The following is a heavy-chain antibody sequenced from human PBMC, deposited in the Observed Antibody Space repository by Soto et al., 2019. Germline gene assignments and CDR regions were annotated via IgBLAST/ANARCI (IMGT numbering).Heavy chain of an antibody. V-gene: IGHV3-30-3*01. CDR1: GFSFSRHG. Sequence: GGSLRLSCAASGFSFSRHGMHWVRQAPGKGLEWAAVISYDGSNQDYADSVKGRFSISRDNSKNTVYLQMNSLRVEDSAVYYCARDRSSTYYYYGMDLWGQGTTVTVSS. J-gene: IGHJ6*02. CDR2: ISYDGSNQ. D-gene: IGHD6-19*01. CDR3: ARDRSSTYYYYGMDL.